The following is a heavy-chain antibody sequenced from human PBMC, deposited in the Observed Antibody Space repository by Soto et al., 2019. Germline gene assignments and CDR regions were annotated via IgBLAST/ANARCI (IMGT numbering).Heavy chain of an antibody. Sequence: SETLSLTCTVSGGSISSSSYYWGWIRQPPGKGLEWIGSIYYSGSTYYNPSLKSRVTISVDTSKNQFSLKLSSVTAADTAVYYCARLFRGYGDYVGYYYYKDVWGKGTTVTVSS. CDR3: ARLFRGYGDYVGYYYYKDV. D-gene: IGHD4-17*01. CDR2: IYYSGST. J-gene: IGHJ6*03. V-gene: IGHV4-39*01. CDR1: GGSISSSSYY.